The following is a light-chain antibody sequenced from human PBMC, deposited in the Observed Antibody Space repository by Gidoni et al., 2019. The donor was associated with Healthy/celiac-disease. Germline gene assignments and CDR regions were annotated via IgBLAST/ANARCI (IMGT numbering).Light chain of an antibody. CDR2: AAS. J-gene: IGKJ5*01. CDR3: QQSYSTPIT. CDR1: QSISSY. V-gene: IGKV1-39*01. Sequence: DIQMTQSPSSLSASVGDRVTITCRASQSISSYLNWYQQKPGKAPKLLIYAASSLQSGVPSRFSGSGSGTDFTLTIISLQPEDFAPYYCQQSYSTPITFGQGTRLEIK.